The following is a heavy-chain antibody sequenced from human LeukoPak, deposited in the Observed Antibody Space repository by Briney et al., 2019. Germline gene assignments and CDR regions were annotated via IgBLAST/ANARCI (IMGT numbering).Heavy chain of an antibody. CDR2: IYYSGST. CDR3: ARYYYDSPGAFDI. CDR1: GVSISSSSYY. Sequence: TSETLSLTCTVSGVSISSSSYYWGWIRQPPGKGLEWIGSIYYSGSTYYNPSLKSRVTISVDTSKNQFSLKLSSVTAADTAVYYCARYYYDSPGAFDIWGQGTMVTVSS. V-gene: IGHV4-39*07. D-gene: IGHD3-22*01. J-gene: IGHJ3*02.